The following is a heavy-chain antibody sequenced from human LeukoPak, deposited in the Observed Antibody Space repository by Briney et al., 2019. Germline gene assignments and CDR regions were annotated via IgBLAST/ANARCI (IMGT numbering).Heavy chain of an antibody. CDR2: IIPMFGAT. V-gene: IGHV1-69*01. J-gene: IGHJ4*02. D-gene: IGHD1-26*01. CDR1: GGTFRSFT. CDR3: ARGPGGSPAPFGFDY. Sequence: ASVKVSCKASGGTFRSFTINWVRQAPGQGLEWMGGIIPMFGATNYAQKFQGRVTITADESTSTAYMELSSLRSEDTAVYFCARGPGGSPAPFGFDYWGPRTLVTVSS.